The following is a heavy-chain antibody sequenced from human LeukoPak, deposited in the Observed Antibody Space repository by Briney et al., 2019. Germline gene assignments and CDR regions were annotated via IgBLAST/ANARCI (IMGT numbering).Heavy chain of an antibody. D-gene: IGHD3-9*01. CDR1: GGSFSGYY. V-gene: IGHV4-34*01. CDR2: INHGGST. Sequence: PSETLSLICAVYGGSFSGYYWSWIRQPPGKGLEWIGEINHGGSTNYNPSLKSRITMSVDTSKNQFSLKLSSVTAADTAVYYCARDNDMGFEYWGQGTLVTVSS. J-gene: IGHJ4*02. CDR3: ARDNDMGFEY.